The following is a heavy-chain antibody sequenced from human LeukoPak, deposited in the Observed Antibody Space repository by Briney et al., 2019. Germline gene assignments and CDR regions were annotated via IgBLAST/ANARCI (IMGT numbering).Heavy chain of an antibody. V-gene: IGHV1-69*04. CDR3: ARVLGYGSGSYYNGTTGWFDP. Sequence: SVKVSCKASGGTFSSYAISWVRQAPGQGLEWMGRIIPILCIANYAQKFQGRVTITADKSTSTAYMELSSLRSEDTAVYYCARVLGYGSGSYYNGTTGWFDPWGQGTLVTVSS. J-gene: IGHJ5*02. D-gene: IGHD3-10*01. CDR1: GGTFSSYA. CDR2: IIPILCIA.